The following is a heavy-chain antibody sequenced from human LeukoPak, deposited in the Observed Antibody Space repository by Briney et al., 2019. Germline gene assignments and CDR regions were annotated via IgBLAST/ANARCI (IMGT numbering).Heavy chain of an antibody. CDR2: IRSKAYGGTT. D-gene: IGHD3-9*01. Sequence: PGRSLRLSCTASGFTFGDYAMSWVRQAPGKGLEWVGFIRSKAYGGTTEYAASVKGRFTISRDDSKSIAYLQMNSLKTEDTAVYYCTAVGYDTLTGYFDYWGQGTLVTVSS. J-gene: IGHJ4*02. V-gene: IGHV3-49*04. CDR3: TAVGYDTLTGYFDY. CDR1: GFTFGDYA.